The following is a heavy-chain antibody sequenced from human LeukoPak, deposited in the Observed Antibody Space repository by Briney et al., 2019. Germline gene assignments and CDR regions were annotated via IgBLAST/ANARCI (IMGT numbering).Heavy chain of an antibody. J-gene: IGHJ4*02. CDR2: INHSGST. V-gene: IGHV4-34*01. D-gene: IGHD4-23*01. CDR1: GGSFSGYY. CDR3: AGVTVAKGLDY. Sequence: PSETLSLTCAVYGGSFSGYYWSWIRQPPGKGLEWIGEINHSGSTNYNPSLKSRVTISVDTSKNQFSLKLSSVTAADTAVYYCAGVTVAKGLDYWGQGTLVTVSS.